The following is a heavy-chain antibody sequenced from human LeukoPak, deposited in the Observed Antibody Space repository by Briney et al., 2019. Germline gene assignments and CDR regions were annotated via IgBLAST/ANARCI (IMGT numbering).Heavy chain of an antibody. CDR3: ARGHICSSTSCYTRREGAFDI. Sequence: ASVKVSCKVSGYTLTELSMHWVRQAPGKGLEWMGGFDPEDGETIYAQKFQGRVTMTEDTSTDTAYMELSSLRSEDTAVYYCARGHICSSTSCYTRREGAFDIWGQGTMVTVSS. CDR1: GYTLTELS. V-gene: IGHV1-24*01. CDR2: FDPEDGET. J-gene: IGHJ3*02. D-gene: IGHD2-2*02.